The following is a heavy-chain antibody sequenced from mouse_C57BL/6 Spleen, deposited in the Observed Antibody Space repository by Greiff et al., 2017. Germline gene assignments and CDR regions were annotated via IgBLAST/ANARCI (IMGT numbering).Heavy chain of an antibody. V-gene: IGHV7-3*01. CDR1: GFTFTDYY. CDR3: SIYITTVVRDYYAMDY. D-gene: IGHD1-1*01. J-gene: IGHJ4*01. CDR2: IRNKANGYTT. Sequence: EVKLVESGGGLVQPGGSLSLSCAASGFTFTDYYMSWVRQPPGKALEWLGFIRNKANGYTTEYSASVKGRFTISRDNSQSILYLQMNALRSEDSATYYCSIYITTVVRDYYAMDYCRQGTSVTVSS.